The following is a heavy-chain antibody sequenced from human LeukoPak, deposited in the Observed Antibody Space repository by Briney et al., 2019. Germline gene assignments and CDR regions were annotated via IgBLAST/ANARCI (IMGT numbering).Heavy chain of an antibody. D-gene: IGHD3-10*01. CDR2: MNPNSGNT. V-gene: IGHV1-8*03. CDR3: ARGQIRVALVYGRRLTEGSGSPAMDV. CDR1: GYTFTSYG. Sequence: GASVKVSCKASGYTFTSYGINWVRQATGQGLEWMGWMNPNSGNTGYAQKFQGRVTITRNTSISTAYMELSSLRSEDTAVYYCARGQIRVALVYGRRLTEGSGSPAMDVWGKGTTVTVSS. J-gene: IGHJ6*04.